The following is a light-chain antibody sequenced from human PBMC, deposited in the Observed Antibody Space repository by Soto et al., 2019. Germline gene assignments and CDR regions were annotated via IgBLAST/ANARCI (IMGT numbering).Light chain of an antibody. J-gene: IGKJ4*01. Sequence: DIQMTQSPSSLSASVGDRITITCRASQGIGNFLGWYQQIPGKAPKLLISEASTLQSGVPSRFRGSGSGADFTLTISSLQPEDGGTYYCQNSNSAPLSFGGGTKVEIK. V-gene: IGKV1-27*01. CDR2: EAS. CDR3: QNSNSAPLS. CDR1: QGIGNF.